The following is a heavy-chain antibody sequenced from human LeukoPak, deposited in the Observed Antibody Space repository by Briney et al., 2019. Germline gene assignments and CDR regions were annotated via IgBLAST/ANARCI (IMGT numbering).Heavy chain of an antibody. CDR2: IYYSGST. D-gene: IGHD4-17*01. CDR1: GGSISSSSYY. CDR3: AREKDYGDYGY. J-gene: IGHJ4*02. V-gene: IGHV4-39*07. Sequence: SETLSLTCAVSGGSISSSSYYWGWIRQPPGKGLERIGSIYYSGSTYYNPSLKSRVTISVDTSKNQFSLKLSSVTAADTAVYYCAREKDYGDYGYWGQGTLVTVSS.